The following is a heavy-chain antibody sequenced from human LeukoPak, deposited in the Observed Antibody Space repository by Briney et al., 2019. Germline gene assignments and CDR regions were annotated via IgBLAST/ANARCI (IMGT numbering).Heavy chain of an antibody. J-gene: IGHJ4*02. Sequence: PSGTLSLTCAVSGGSISSSNWWSWVRQPPGKGLEWIGEIYHSGSTNYNPSLKSRVTISVDTSKNQFSLKLSSVTAADTAVYYCAKRYCSSTTCYDDRRAFDYWGQGTLVTVSS. D-gene: IGHD2-2*01. CDR2: IYHSGST. V-gene: IGHV4-4*02. CDR1: GGSISSSNW. CDR3: AKRYCSSTTCYDDRRAFDY.